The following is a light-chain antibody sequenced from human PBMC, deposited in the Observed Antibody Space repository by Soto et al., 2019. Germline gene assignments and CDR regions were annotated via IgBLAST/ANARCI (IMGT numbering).Light chain of an antibody. J-gene: IGLJ1*01. CDR2: DAT. V-gene: IGLV3-21*02. CDR3: QVWASTAEFFV. Sequence: SYELTQPPSVSVAPGQTAKITGGGDKIGSKIVHWYKQRPGQAPVGVVFDATDRPSGIPDRISPARSGDTATLTISRVDAGDEADYYCQVWASTAEFFVFGSGTKVTVL. CDR1: KIGSKI.